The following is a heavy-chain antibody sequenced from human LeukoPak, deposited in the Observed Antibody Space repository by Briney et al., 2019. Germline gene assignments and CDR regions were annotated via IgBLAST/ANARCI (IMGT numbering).Heavy chain of an antibody. V-gene: IGHV3-7*01. CDR1: GFTLRNTW. CDR2: INQDASTK. D-gene: IGHD1-26*01. Sequence: GGSLRLSCVASGFTLRNTWMAWVRQAPGKGLEWVANINQDASTKHYVDSVKGRFTISRDNAKNSLYLQMNSLRAEDTAVYYCARDPSGNLDYWGQGTLVTVSA. CDR3: ARDPSGNLDY. J-gene: IGHJ4*02.